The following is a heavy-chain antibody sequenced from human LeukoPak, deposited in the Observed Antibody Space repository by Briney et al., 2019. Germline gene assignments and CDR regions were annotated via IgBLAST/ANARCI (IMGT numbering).Heavy chain of an antibody. J-gene: IGHJ3*02. CDR3: ARDQEVEWLMGAFDI. V-gene: IGHV4-61*02. Sequence: SETLSLTCTVSGGSISSGSYYWSWIRQPAGKGLEWIGRIYTSGSTNYNPSLKSRVTISVDTSKNQFSLKLSSVTAADTAVYYCARDQEVEWLMGAFDIWGQGTMVTVSS. CDR1: GGSISSGSYY. CDR2: IYTSGST. D-gene: IGHD3-3*01.